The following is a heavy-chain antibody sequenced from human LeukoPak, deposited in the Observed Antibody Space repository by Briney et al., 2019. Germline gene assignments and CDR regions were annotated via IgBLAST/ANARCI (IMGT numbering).Heavy chain of an antibody. CDR3: AKAPRFGDHATEYYYYYMDV. J-gene: IGHJ6*03. Sequence: GGSLRLSCAAFGFTFSNYAMNWVRQAPGKGLEWVSSISRSGGSTFYADSVKGRFTISRDNSKNTLYLQMNSLRAEDTAVYYCAKAPRFGDHATEYYYYYMDVWGKGTTVTVSS. V-gene: IGHV3-23*01. CDR2: ISRSGGST. D-gene: IGHD3-3*01. CDR1: GFTFSNYA.